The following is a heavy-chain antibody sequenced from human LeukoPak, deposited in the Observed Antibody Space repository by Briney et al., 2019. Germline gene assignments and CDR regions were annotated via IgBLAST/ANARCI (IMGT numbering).Heavy chain of an antibody. D-gene: IGHD1-26*01. CDR1: GGSITTTDFD. Sequence: SETLSLTCAVSGGSITTTDFDWAWIRQPPGQGFEWIATISSSGKAYYYPSLMSRVTISVDTSKNQFSLDVTSVTAADTGLFYCARFKGGAGFDYWGRGILVIVS. CDR2: ISSSGKA. V-gene: IGHV4-39*01. J-gene: IGHJ4*02. CDR3: ARFKGGAGFDY.